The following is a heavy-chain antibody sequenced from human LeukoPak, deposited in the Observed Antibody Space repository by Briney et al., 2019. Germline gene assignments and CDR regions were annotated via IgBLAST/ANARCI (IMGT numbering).Heavy chain of an antibody. CDR3: ARVTVRDDY. J-gene: IGHJ4*02. CDR1: GYTFTSYY. Sequence: ASVKVSCKASGYTFTSYYMHWVRQAPGQGLEWMGIINPSGGSTSYAQKFQCRATMTRATSTCTVYMELSSLRSEDTAAYYCARVTVRDDYWGQGTLVTVSS. CDR2: INPSGGST. D-gene: IGHD3-10*01. V-gene: IGHV1-46*01.